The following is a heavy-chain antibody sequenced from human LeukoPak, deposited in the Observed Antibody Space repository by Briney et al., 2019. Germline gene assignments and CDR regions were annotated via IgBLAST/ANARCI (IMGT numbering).Heavy chain of an antibody. CDR2: IYYSGST. CDR3: ARHQYQLLSYYYYYYMDV. CDR1: GGSISSSSYY. Sequence: SETLSLTCTVSGGSISSSSYYWGWIRQSPGKGLEWIGSIYYSGSTYYNPSLKSRVTISVDTSKNQFSLKLSSVTAADTAVYYCARHQYQLLSYYYYYYMDVWGKGTTVTISS. V-gene: IGHV4-39*01. D-gene: IGHD2-2*01. J-gene: IGHJ6*03.